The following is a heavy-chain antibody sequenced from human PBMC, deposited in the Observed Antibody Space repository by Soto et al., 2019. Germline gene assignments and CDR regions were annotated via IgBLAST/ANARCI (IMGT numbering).Heavy chain of an antibody. Sequence: QVQLQQWGAGLLKPSETLSLTCAVYGGSFSGYYWSWIRQPPGKGLEWIGEINHSGSTNYNPSLKSRVTISVDTSKNHFSLRLRTVTAADTAVYYCARGLGAAGTPYYFDYWGQGTLVTVSS. D-gene: IGHD6-13*01. J-gene: IGHJ4*02. CDR1: GGSFSGYY. CDR3: ARGLGAAGTPYYFDY. V-gene: IGHV4-34*01. CDR2: INHSGST.